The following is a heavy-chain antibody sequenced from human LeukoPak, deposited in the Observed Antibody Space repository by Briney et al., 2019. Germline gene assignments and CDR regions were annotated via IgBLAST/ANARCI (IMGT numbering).Heavy chain of an antibody. V-gene: IGHV3-33*01. CDR2: TWYAGSNK. Sequence: PGRSLRLSCAPSGFVLSSYGMHCVRQAASKGLGWVAVTWYAGSNKYYADAVTGRFTYSRDNYKNTLYLQMNSLRAEDTAVYVCARDHGDCTCKYYWGQGTLVNVS. D-gene: IGHD2-21*02. J-gene: IGHJ4*03. CDR1: GFVLSSYG. CDR3: ARDHGDCTCKYY.